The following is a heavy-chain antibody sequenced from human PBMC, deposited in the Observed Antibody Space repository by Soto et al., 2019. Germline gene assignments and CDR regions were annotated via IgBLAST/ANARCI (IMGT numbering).Heavy chain of an antibody. D-gene: IGHD2-2*01. Sequence: QVQLQQWGAGLLKPSETLSLTCAVYGGSFSGYYWSWIRQPPGKGLEWIGEINHSGSTNYNPSLKSRVTISVDTSKNQFSLKLSSVTAADTAVYYCAREMPFHYYYYGMDVWGPGTTVTVSS. CDR1: GGSFSGYY. V-gene: IGHV4-34*01. J-gene: IGHJ6*02. CDR2: INHSGST. CDR3: AREMPFHYYYYGMDV.